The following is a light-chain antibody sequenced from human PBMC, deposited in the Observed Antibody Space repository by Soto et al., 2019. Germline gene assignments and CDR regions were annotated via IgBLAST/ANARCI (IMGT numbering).Light chain of an antibody. CDR1: STDVDDYYL. J-gene: IGLJ1*01. CDR3: GSYTNTTYV. CDR2: EVS. Sequence: QSALTRPASVSGSPGQSITISCTAASTDVDDYYLVSWYQHHPGKAPKLIIYEVSNRPSGVSHRFSASMSGNTASLTISGLQAEDEADYYCGSYTNTTYVFGTGTKVTVL. V-gene: IGLV2-14*01.